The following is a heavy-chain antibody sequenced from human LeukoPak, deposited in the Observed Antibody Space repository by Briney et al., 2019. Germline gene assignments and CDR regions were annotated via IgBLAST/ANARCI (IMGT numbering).Heavy chain of an antibody. D-gene: IGHD6-13*01. Sequence: GGSLRLSCAGSGFTFARHALTWVRQAPGMGLEWVSTISGGGGSTHYADTVKGRFTISRDNSKDTVFLQMNNLRAEDTAIYYCAREGGSCTSNSCSDYFDYWGQGTLVTVSP. J-gene: IGHJ4*02. CDR1: GFTFARHA. CDR2: ISGGGGST. CDR3: AREGGSCTSNSCSDYFDY. V-gene: IGHV3-23*01.